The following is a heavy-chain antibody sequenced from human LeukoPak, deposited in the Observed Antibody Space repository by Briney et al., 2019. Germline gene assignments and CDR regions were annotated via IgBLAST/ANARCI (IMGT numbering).Heavy chain of an antibody. V-gene: IGHV3-48*03. CDR3: ALLAVASDFDY. J-gene: IGHJ4*02. CDR1: RFPFSIYE. Sequence: GASLRLSCVVSRFPFSIYEMNWVRQPPGKGLEWVSNIHSSGTVKYYSDSVKGRFSISRDNAKSSLYLQMNSLRVEDTAVYYCALLAVASDFDYWGQGALVTVSS. CDR2: IHSSGTVK. D-gene: IGHD6-19*01.